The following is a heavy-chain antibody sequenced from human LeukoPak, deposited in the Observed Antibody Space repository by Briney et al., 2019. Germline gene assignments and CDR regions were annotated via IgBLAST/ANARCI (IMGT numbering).Heavy chain of an antibody. CDR2: IYYSGST. V-gene: IGHV4-59*08. CDR1: GGSISSYY. Sequence: PSETLSLTCTVSGGSISSYYWSWIRQPPGKGLEWIGYIYYSGSTNYNPSLKSRVTISVDTSKNQFSLKLSSVTAADTAVYYCARHFVGSPQRDAFDIWGQGTMVTVSS. D-gene: IGHD1-26*01. CDR3: ARHFVGSPQRDAFDI. J-gene: IGHJ3*02.